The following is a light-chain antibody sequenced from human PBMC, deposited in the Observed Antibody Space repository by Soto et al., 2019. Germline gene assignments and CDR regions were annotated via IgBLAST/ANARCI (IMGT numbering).Light chain of an antibody. Sequence: SYELTQPPSVSVPPGKTATITCRGNDIGDKSVHWYQHKPGQAPVLVIDFDSDRPSGIPDRLSGSNSGNTATLTISRVEVGDEADYYCHVWDNLTEDWVFGGGTKVTVL. CDR3: HVWDNLTEDWV. J-gene: IGLJ3*02. CDR2: FDS. CDR1: DIGDKS. V-gene: IGLV3-21*01.